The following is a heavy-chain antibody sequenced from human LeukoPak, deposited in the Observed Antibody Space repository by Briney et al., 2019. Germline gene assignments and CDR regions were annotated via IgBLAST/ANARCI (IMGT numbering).Heavy chain of an antibody. CDR1: GGSFSGYY. J-gene: IGHJ4*02. CDR3: ASRKLGNDY. D-gene: IGHD7-27*01. CDR2: IFYSGST. Sequence: SETLSLTCAVYGGSFSGYYWGWIRQPPGKGLEWIGNIFYSGSTYYSPSLRSRVTISLDTSRNQFSLNLISVTAADTAVYYCASRKLGNDYWGQGTLVTVSS. V-gene: IGHV4-34*12.